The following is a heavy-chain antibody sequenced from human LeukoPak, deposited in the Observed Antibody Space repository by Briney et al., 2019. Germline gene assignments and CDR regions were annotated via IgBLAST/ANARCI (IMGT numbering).Heavy chain of an antibody. J-gene: IGHJ3*02. Sequence: PSETLSLTCAVYGGSLGDYYWSWIRQPPGKGLEWIGEIHHSGGINYNPPLKSRVTISVDTSKNHFSLRLSYVTAADTAVYYRARPRSGRAFDIWGQGTVVTVSS. D-gene: IGHD3-3*01. CDR2: IHHSGGI. CDR3: ARPRSGRAFDI. V-gene: IGHV4-34*01. CDR1: GGSLGDYY.